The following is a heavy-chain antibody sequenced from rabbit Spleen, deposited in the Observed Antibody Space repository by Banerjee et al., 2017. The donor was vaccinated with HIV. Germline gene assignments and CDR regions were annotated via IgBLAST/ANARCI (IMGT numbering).Heavy chain of an antibody. CDR3: VRDQAHMLDL. CDR1: GFDFSRGYD. CDR2: IDPVFGIA. J-gene: IGHJ6*01. V-gene: IGHV1S43*01. Sequence: QQQLVESGGGLVKPGASLTLTCKASGFDFSRGYDMCWVRQAPGKGLEWIGYIDPVFGIAYYATWVSGRFSISRENTQNTVYLQLNSLTAADTATYFCVRDQAHMLDLWGPGTLVTVS. D-gene: IGHD1-1*01.